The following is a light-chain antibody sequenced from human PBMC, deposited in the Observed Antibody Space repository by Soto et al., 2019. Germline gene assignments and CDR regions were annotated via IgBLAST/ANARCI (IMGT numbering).Light chain of an antibody. CDR2: DTF. CDR1: QHFSTY. CDR3: QQRSTLSLT. J-gene: IGKJ4*01. V-gene: IGKV3-11*01. Sequence: IVLTQSAASLYGSPGERTTLSCRASQHFSTYLAWYQPTPCQPPRLSIYDTFNRISCVPDTFSGRGSGTVLTRTIDRVAPDDSATYFCQQRSTLSLTLGGGTKLEIK.